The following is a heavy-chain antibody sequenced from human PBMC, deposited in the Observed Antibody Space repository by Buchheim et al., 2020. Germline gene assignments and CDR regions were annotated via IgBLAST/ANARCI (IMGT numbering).Heavy chain of an antibody. CDR1: GFTFSSYW. CDR2: IKQDGSET. D-gene: IGHD2-2*01. V-gene: IGHV3-7*01. CDR3: ARDGVYCSSISCYFVY. Sequence: EVQLVESGGGLVQPGGSLRLSCAASGFTFSSYWMSWVRQAPGKGLEWVANIKQDGSETYYVDSVKGRFTISRDNAKNSLYLQMNSLRAEDTAVYYCARDGVYCSSISCYFVYWGQGTL. J-gene: IGHJ4*02.